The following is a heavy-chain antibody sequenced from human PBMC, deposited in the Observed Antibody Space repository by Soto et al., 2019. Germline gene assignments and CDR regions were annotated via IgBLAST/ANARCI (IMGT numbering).Heavy chain of an antibody. J-gene: IGHJ5*02. CDR3: ARGNSPFWSGSKLDP. CDR1: GGSFSGYY. CDR2: INHSGST. D-gene: IGHD3-3*01. Sequence: QVQLQQWGAGLLKPSETLSLTCAVYGGSFSGYYWSWIRQPPGKGLEWIGEINHSGSTNYNPSLKSRVTISVDTSKNQFSLKLSSVTAAYTAVYYCARGNSPFWSGSKLDPWGQGTLVTVSS. V-gene: IGHV4-34*01.